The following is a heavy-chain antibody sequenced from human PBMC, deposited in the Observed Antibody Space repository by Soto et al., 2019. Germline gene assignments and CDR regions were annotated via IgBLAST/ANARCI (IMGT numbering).Heavy chain of an antibody. J-gene: IGHJ4*02. CDR1: GGSISSSNW. CDR2: IYHSGST. D-gene: IGHD1-7*01. Sequence: PSETLSLTCAVSGGSISSSNWWSRVRQPPGKGLGWFGEIYHSGSTNYNPSLKSRVTISVDKSKNQVSLKLSSVTAADTAGYYCASRRRIAGTTPWFVDGGQGTLVTVYS. V-gene: IGHV4-4*02. CDR3: ASRRRIAGTTPWFVD.